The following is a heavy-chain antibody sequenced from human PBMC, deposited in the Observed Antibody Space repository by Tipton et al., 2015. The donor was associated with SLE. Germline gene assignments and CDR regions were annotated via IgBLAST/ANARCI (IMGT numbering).Heavy chain of an antibody. D-gene: IGHD6-19*01. V-gene: IGHV4-61*01. Sequence: TLSLTCIVSGGSINRSTYYWNWIRQHPGKGLEWIGYIYFDGNSNGRGNYNPSLKSRVTMSVDPSKMQFSLNLNSVTAADTALYFCARGVAERLGLDFWGQGTLVTVSS. CDR1: GGSINRSTYY. CDR2: IYFDGNSNGRG. CDR3: ARGVAERLGLDF. J-gene: IGHJ4*02.